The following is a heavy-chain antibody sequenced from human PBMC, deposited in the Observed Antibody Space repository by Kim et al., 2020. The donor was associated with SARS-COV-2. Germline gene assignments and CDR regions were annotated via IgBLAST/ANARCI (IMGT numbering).Heavy chain of an antibody. CDR1: GFIFTNYG. D-gene: IGHD2-21*01. Sequence: GGSLRLSCTASGFIFTNYGLHWVRQAPGKGLEWVAVISFDGSDKHYADSVQGRFTISRDNSKNTLYLEMRNLRGDDTAVYYCVRDGSGNGDHYADPSYY. CDR3: VRDGSGNGDHYADPSYY. CDR2: ISFDGSDK. J-gene: IGHJ6*01. V-gene: IGHV3-30*04.